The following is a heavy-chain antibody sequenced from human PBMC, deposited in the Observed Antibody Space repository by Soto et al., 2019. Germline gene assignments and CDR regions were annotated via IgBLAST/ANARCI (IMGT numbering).Heavy chain of an antibody. V-gene: IGHV1-18*01. CDR3: ARDLSIAVAGTRDY. CDR2: ISAYNGNT. CDR1: GYTFTSYG. Sequence: RASVKVSCKASGYTFTSYGISWVRQAPGQGLEWMGWISAYNGNTNYAQKLQGRVTITTDTSTSTAYMELRSLRSDDTAVYYCARDLSIAVAGTRDYWGQGTLVTVSS. D-gene: IGHD6-19*01. J-gene: IGHJ4*02.